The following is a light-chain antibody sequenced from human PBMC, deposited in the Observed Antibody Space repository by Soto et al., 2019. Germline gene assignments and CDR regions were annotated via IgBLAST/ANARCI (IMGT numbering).Light chain of an antibody. V-gene: IGKV3-15*01. CDR3: QQYKNWWT. J-gene: IGKJ1*01. Sequence: EVVMMQSPATLSVSPGDRATLSCRASQSVSSNLAWYQHKPGQSPRLLIYGASTRATGVPARFSGSGSGTEFTLTISSLQSEDFAIYYCQQYKNWWTFGQGIKVEIK. CDR2: GAS. CDR1: QSVSSN.